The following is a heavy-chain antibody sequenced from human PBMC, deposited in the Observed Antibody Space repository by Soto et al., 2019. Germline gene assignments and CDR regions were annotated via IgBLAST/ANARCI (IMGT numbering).Heavy chain of an antibody. V-gene: IGHV3-23*01. Sequence: GGSLRLSCAASGFTFSSYAMSWVRQAPGKGLEWVSAISGSGGSTYYADSVKGRFTISRDNSKNTLYLQMNSLRAEDTAVYYCAKENYDILTGYYLIRGPFDYWGQGTLVTVSS. CDR2: ISGSGGST. D-gene: IGHD3-9*01. J-gene: IGHJ4*02. CDR1: GFTFSSYA. CDR3: AKENYDILTGYYLIRGPFDY.